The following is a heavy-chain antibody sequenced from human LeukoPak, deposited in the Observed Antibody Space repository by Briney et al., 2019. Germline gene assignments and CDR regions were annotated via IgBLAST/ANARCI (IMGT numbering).Heavy chain of an antibody. CDR3: ARVPFPGIAAAGYYFDY. V-gene: IGHV3-7*01. CDR2: IKQDGSEK. J-gene: IGHJ4*02. D-gene: IGHD6-13*01. Sequence: GGSLRLSCAASGFTFSSYWMSWVRQAPGKGLEWVANIKQDGSEKYYVDSVKGRFTISRDNAKNSLYLQTNSLRAEDTAVYYCARVPFPGIAAAGYYFDYWGQGTLVTVSS. CDR1: GFTFSSYW.